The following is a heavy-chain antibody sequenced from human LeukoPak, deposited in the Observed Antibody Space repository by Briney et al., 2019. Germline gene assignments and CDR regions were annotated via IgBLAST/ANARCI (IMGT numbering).Heavy chain of an antibody. CDR2: ISSSGSTI. J-gene: IGHJ4*02. CDR3: AKPLYCGADCYSFAY. CDR1: GFTFSSYE. Sequence: GGSLRLSCAASGFTFSSYEMNWVRQAPGKGLEWVSYISSSGSTIYYADSVKGRFTISRDNSKNTLYLQMNSLRAEDTAVYYCAKPLYCGADCYSFAYWGQGTLVTVSS. D-gene: IGHD2-21*02. V-gene: IGHV3-48*03.